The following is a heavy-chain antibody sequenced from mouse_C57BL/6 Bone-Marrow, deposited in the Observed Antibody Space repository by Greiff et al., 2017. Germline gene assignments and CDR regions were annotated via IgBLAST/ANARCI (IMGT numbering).Heavy chain of an antibody. CDR2: IYPGSGST. Sequence: QVQLQQPGAELVKPGASVKLSCKASGYTFTSYWITWVKQRPGQGLEWIGDIYPGSGSTNYNEKFKSKATLTVDTSSSTAYMQLSSLTSEDAAVYYCERERASYYGSSMYYFDDGGQGTTLTVSS. CDR1: GYTFTSYW. D-gene: IGHD1-1*01. CDR3: ERERASYYGSSMYYFDD. J-gene: IGHJ2*01. V-gene: IGHV1-55*01.